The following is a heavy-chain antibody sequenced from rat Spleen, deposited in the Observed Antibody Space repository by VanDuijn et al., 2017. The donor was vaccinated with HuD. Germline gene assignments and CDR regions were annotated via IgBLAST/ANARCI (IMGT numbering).Heavy chain of an antibody. Sequence: EVQLVESGGGLVQPGRSLKLSCTASGFTFSNYGMAWVCQAPTKGLEWVATISYDGTNTYYRDSVKGRFTVSRDNAKSTLYLQMDMLSSEDTASYYGARHGIYNNYGWFAYWGQGTLVTVSS. CDR1: GFTFSNYG. J-gene: IGHJ3*01. D-gene: IGHD1-10*01. CDR3: ARHGIYNNYGWFAY. V-gene: IGHV5-29*01. CDR2: ISYDGTNT.